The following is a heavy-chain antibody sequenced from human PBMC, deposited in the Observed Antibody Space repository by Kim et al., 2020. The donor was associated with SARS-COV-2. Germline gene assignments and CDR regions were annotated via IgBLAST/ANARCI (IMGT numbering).Heavy chain of an antibody. CDR2: IYYSGST. D-gene: IGHD4-17*01. CDR1: GGSINSFY. Sequence: SETLSLTCTVSGGSINSFYWNWIRQPPGKGLEWIGYIYYSGSTNYNPSLKSRVTISLATSKNQFSLKVRSVTAADTAVYYCARARPSYNGDNYYYYGMDVWGQGTTVTVSS. CDR3: ARARPSYNGDNYYYYGMDV. V-gene: IGHV4-59*01. J-gene: IGHJ6*02.